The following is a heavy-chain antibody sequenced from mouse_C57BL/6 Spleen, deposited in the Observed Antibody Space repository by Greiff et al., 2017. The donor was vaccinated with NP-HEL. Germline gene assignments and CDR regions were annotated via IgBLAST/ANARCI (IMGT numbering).Heavy chain of an antibody. CDR1: GYAFSSYW. J-gene: IGHJ3*01. Sequence: VQLQQSGAELVKPGASVKISCKASGYAFSSYWMNWVKQRPGKGLEWIGQIYPGDGDTNYNGKFKGKATLTADKSSSTAYMQLSSLTSEDSAVYFCARSDDYGSSYLAWFAYWGQGTLVTVSA. V-gene: IGHV1-80*01. D-gene: IGHD1-1*01. CDR2: IYPGDGDT. CDR3: ARSDDYGSSYLAWFAY.